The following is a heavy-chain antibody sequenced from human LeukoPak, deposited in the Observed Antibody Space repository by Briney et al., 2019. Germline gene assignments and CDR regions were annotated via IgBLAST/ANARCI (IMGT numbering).Heavy chain of an antibody. CDR1: GYTFTSYD. D-gene: IGHD3-16*01. CDR2: MNPNSGNT. V-gene: IGHV1-8*01. CDR3: ARGGVTYYDYVWGSSYGMDV. J-gene: IGHJ6*02. Sequence: ASVKVSCKASGYTFTSYDINWVRQATGQGLELMGWMNPNSGNTGYAQKFQGRVTMTRNTSISTAYMELSSLRSEDTAVYYCARGGVTYYDYVWGSSYGMDVWGQGTTVTVSS.